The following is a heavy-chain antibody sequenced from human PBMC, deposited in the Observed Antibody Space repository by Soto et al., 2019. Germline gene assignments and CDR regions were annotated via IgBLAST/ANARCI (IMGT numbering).Heavy chain of an antibody. CDR2: ISYSGST. V-gene: IGHV4-61*01. CDR1: GASVSSGNYY. CDR3: SGYSWSYFAY. Sequence: QVQLQESGPGLVKPSETLSLTCTVSGASVSSGNYYWSWIRQPPGKGLECIGYISYSGSTYYNPSLKSRVAISINPFKQKFSLKFSAVTAADTAVCDFSGYSWSYFAYWGQGTLVTVSS. D-gene: IGHD5-12*01. J-gene: IGHJ4*02.